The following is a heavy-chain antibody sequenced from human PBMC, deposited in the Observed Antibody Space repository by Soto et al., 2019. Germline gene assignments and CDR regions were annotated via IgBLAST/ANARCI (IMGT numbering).Heavy chain of an antibody. CDR2: IYWDDDK. CDR1: GFSLTTRGVG. J-gene: IGHJ5*02. D-gene: IGHD2-2*01. Sequence: SGPTLVNPTQTLTLTCTFSGFSLTTRGVGVGWIRQPPGKALEWLALIYWDDDKRISPSLKSRLTITKDTSRNQVVLTMTNMDPVDTATYYCARRSDFIAVPFAINWFDPWGQGVLVTVSS. CDR3: ARRSDFIAVPFAINWFDP. V-gene: IGHV2-5*02.